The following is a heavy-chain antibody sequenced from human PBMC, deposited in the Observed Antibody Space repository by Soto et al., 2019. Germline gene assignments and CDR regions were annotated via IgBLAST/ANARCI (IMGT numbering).Heavy chain of an antibody. J-gene: IGHJ6*03. D-gene: IGHD2-2*01. CDR1: GYTFTSYD. CDR2: MNPNSGNT. Sequence: ASVKVSCKASGYTFTSYDINWVRQATGQGLEWMGWMNPNSGNTGYAQKFQGRVTMTRNTSISTAYMELSSLRSEDTAVYYCARAVRHCSSTSCSDPNYYYYMDVWGKGTTVTVSS. V-gene: IGHV1-8*01. CDR3: ARAVRHCSSTSCSDPNYYYYMDV.